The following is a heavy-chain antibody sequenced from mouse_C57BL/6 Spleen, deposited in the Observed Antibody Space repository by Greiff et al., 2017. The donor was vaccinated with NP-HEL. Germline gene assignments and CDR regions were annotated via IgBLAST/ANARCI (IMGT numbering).Heavy chain of an antibody. CDR3: ARDRDSSGSPFAY. V-gene: IGHV1-82*01. CDR2: IYPGDGDT. D-gene: IGHD3-2*02. CDR1: GYAFSSSW. Sequence: QVHVKQSGPELVKPGASVKLSCKASGYAFSSSWMNWVKQRPGKGLEWIGRIYPGDGDTNYNGKFKGKATLTADKSSSTAYMQLSSLTSEDSAVYFGARDRDSSGSPFAYWGQGTLVTVSA. J-gene: IGHJ3*01.